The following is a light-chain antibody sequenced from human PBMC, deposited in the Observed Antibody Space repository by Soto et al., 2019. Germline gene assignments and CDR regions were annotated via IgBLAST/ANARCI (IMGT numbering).Light chain of an antibody. Sequence: DIQMTQSPSSLSASVGDRVTVTCRASQSISSWLAWYQQKPGKAPNLLIYKASSLESGVPSRFSGSGSGTEFTLTVSSLQPDDIATYYCQQYDSYPLPSGGGTKV. CDR2: KAS. CDR1: QSISSW. CDR3: QQYDSYPLP. V-gene: IGKV1-5*03. J-gene: IGKJ4*01.